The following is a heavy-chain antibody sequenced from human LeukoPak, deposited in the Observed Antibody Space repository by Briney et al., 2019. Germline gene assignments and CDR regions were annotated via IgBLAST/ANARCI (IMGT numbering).Heavy chain of an antibody. V-gene: IGHV3-7*01. J-gene: IGHJ4*02. CDR1: GFTFSSYW. Sequence: PGGSLRLSCAASGFTFSSYWMSWVRQAPGKGLEWVANIKQDGSEKYYVDSVKGRFTISRDNAKNSLYLQMNSLRAEDTAVYYCASQRGVDSGYFDYWGQGTLVTVSS. D-gene: IGHD3-10*01. CDR3: ASQRGVDSGYFDY. CDR2: IKQDGSEK.